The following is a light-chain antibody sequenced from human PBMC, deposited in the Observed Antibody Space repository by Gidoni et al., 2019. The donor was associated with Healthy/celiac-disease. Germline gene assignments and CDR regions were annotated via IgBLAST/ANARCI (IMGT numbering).Light chain of an antibody. CDR2: YDS. J-gene: IGLJ3*02. V-gene: IGLV3-21*04. CDR3: QVWDSSSDHRV. CDR1: NIGSKS. Sequence: SYVLTQPPSVSVAPGKTARITRRGNNIGSKSVHWYQQKPGQAPVLVIYYDSDRPSGIPERFSGSNSGNTATLTISRVEAGDEADYYCQVWDSSSDHRVFGGGTKLTVL.